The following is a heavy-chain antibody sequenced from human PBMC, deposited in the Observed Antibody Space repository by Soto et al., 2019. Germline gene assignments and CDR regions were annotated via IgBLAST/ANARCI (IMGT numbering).Heavy chain of an antibody. CDR3: AKDGDYCSSTSCYTWYYYGMDV. Sequence: EVQLLESGGGLVQPGGSLRLSCAASGFTFSSYAMSWVRQAPGKGLEWVSAISGSGGSTYYADSVKGRFTISRDNSTNTLYLQMNSLRAEDTAVYYCAKDGDYCSSTSCYTWYYYGMDVWGQGTTVTVSS. CDR2: ISGSGGST. J-gene: IGHJ6*02. D-gene: IGHD2-2*02. V-gene: IGHV3-23*01. CDR1: GFTFSSYA.